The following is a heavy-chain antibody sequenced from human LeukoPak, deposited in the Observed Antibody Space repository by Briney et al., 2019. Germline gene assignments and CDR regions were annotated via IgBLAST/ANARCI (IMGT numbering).Heavy chain of an antibody. V-gene: IGHV3-30*02. J-gene: IGHJ3*02. D-gene: IGHD4-17*01. CDR2: IRYDGSNK. CDR1: GFTFSSYG. CDR3: AKDYGDYDHAFDI. Sequence: PGGSLRLSCAASGFTFSSYGMHWVRQAPGKGLEWVAFIRYDGSNKYYADSVKDRFTISRDNSKNTLYLQMNSLRAEDTAVYYCAKDYGDYDHAFDIWGQGTMVTVSS.